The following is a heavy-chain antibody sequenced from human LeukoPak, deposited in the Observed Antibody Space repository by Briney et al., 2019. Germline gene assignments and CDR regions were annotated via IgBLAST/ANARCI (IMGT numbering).Heavy chain of an antibody. CDR3: AKAGGSSWYRHWFDP. CDR1: GFTFDDYA. Sequence: GGSLRLSCAASGFTFDDYAMHWVRQAPGKGLEWVSGISWNSGSIGYADSVKGRFTISRDNAKTSLYLQMNSLRAEDTALYYCAKAGGSSWYRHWFDPWGQGTLVTASS. CDR2: ISWNSGSI. D-gene: IGHD6-13*01. J-gene: IGHJ5*02. V-gene: IGHV3-9*01.